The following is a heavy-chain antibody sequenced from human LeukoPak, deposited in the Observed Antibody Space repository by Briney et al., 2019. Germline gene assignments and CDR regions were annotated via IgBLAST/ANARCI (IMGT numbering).Heavy chain of an antibody. CDR3: ASQPAVIDLDC. CDR1: GFSFSSYW. D-gene: IGHD2/OR15-2a*01. CDR2: INPDGGKK. V-gene: IGHV3-7*01. J-gene: IGHJ4*02. Sequence: GGSLRLSCAASGFSFSSYWMTWVRQAPGKGLEWVANINPDGGKKTYVDSVKGRFTISRGNAKNSLYLQMSSLRVEDTAVYYCASQPAVIDLDCWGQGTLVTVSS.